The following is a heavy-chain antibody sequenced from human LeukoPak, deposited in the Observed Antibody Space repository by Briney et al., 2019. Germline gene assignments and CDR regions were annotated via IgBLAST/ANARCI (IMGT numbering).Heavy chain of an antibody. Sequence: PSETLSLTCTVSGGSISSGSYYWTWIRQPAGKGLEWIGRIYTSGSTNYNPSLKSRVTISVDTSKNQFFLKLSSVTAADTAVYYCARASALAGDYWGQGTLVTVSS. V-gene: IGHV4-61*02. D-gene: IGHD6-19*01. J-gene: IGHJ4*02. CDR3: ARASALAGDY. CDR1: GGSISSGSYY. CDR2: IYTSGST.